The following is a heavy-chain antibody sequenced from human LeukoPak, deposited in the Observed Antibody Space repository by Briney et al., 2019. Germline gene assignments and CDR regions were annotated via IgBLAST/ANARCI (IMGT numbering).Heavy chain of an antibody. D-gene: IGHD3-22*01. V-gene: IGHV4-59*08. CDR1: GGSISSYY. J-gene: IGHJ4*02. CDR3: SSLLSSGLPKY. CDR2: IHYTGTT. Sequence: PSETLSLTCTVSGGSISSYYWSWIRQSPGEGLEWIAYIHYTGTTNYNPSLKSRVTISLDASKNQFSLKLSSVTAADTAVYYCSSLLSSGLPKYWGQGALVTVSS.